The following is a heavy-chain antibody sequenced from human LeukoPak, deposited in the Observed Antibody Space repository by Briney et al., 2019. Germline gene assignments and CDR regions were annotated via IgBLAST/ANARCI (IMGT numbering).Heavy chain of an antibody. CDR3: ARSFTRDGSGSYLGDY. D-gene: IGHD3-10*01. CDR1: GGTFSSYA. V-gene: IGHV1-69*04. Sequence: ASVKVSCKASGGTFSSYAISWVRQAPGQGLEWMGRIIPILGIANYAQKFQGRVTITADKSTSTAYMELSSLRSEDTAVYYCARSFTRDGSGSYLGDYWGQGTLVTVSS. J-gene: IGHJ4*02. CDR2: IIPILGIA.